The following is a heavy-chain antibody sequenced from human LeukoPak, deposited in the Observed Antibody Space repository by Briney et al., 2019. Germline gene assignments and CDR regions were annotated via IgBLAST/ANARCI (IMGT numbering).Heavy chain of an antibody. CDR3: ASGIAYSSGWYRDY. V-gene: IGHV3-74*01. D-gene: IGHD6-19*01. CDR2: INSDGSST. J-gene: IGHJ4*02. CDR1: GFTFSSYW. Sequence: GGSLRLSCAASGFTFSSYWMHWVRQAPGKGLVWVSRINSDGSSTSYADSVKGRFTISRDNAKNSLYLQMNSLRAEDTAVYYCASGIAYSSGWYRDYWGQGTLVTVSS.